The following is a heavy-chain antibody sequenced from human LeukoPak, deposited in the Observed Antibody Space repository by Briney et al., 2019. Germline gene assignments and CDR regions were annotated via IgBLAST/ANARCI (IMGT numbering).Heavy chain of an antibody. D-gene: IGHD2-2*01. CDR3: ARLGGCSSTRCYVHWFDP. Sequence: MPSETLSLTCTVSGGSINSYYWSWIRQPPGKGLEWVGYIYYSGSTNYTPSLKSRVTISVDTSEKQFSLKLSSVTAADTAVYYCARLGGCSSTRCYVHWFDPWGQGTLVTVSS. V-gene: IGHV4-59*01. J-gene: IGHJ5*02. CDR2: IYYSGST. CDR1: GGSINSYY.